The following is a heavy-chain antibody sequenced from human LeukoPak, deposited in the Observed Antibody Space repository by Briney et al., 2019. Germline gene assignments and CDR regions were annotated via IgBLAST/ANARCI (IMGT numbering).Heavy chain of an antibody. V-gene: IGHV3-23*01. CDR3: AKDPSEYYGMDV. J-gene: IGHJ6*02. Sequence: PGGSLRLSCAASGFTFSSYAMSWVRQAPGKGLEWVSAISGRGGSTYYADSVKGRFTISRDNSKNTLYLKMNSLRAEDTAVYYCAKDPSEYYGMDVWGQGTTVTVSS. CDR2: ISGRGGST. CDR1: GFTFSSYA.